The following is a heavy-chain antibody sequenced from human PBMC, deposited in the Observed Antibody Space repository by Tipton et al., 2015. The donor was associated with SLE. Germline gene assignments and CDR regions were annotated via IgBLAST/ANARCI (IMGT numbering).Heavy chain of an antibody. CDR3: ARHDTGDNYYDGLDV. J-gene: IGHJ6*02. V-gene: IGHV4-61*09. Sequence: TLSLTCTVSGDSISSGSYYWTWIRQPAGQGLEWIGHIYSSGNIKYNPSLQSRVTISVDTSKNRFSLKLNSVTAPDTAVYYCARHDTGDNYYDGLDVWGQGTTVIVSS. CDR1: GDSISSGSYY. CDR2: IYSSGNI. D-gene: IGHD7-27*01.